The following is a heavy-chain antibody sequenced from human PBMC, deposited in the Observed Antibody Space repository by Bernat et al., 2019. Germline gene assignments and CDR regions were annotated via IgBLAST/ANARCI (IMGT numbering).Heavy chain of an antibody. CDR1: GFTFSFYW. CDR2: IKEDGTEN. CDR3: ATTGSGYQLVYPFDN. Sequence: EVQLVESGGGLVRPGESLRLSCAASGFTFSFYWMSWVRQAPGEGLEWVASIKEDGTENYYVDFVKGRFTISRDNAKKLLYLQMNSLRVEDTAVYYCATTGSGYQLVYPFDNWGQGTLVTVSS. J-gene: IGHJ4*02. V-gene: IGHV3-7*03. D-gene: IGHD2-2*02.